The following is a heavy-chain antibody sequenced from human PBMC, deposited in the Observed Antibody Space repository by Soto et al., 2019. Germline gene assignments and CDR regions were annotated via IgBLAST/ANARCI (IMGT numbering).Heavy chain of an antibody. J-gene: IGHJ4*02. D-gene: IGHD4-17*01. CDR2: IYYSGST. CDR3: ARAPGRTTVTTIDY. CDR1: GGSISSGGYY. Sequence: PSETLSLTCTVSGGSISSGGYYWSWIRQHPGKGLEWIGYIYYSGSTYYNPSLKSRVTISVDTSKNQFSLKLSSVTAADTAVYYCARAPGRTTVTTIDYWGQGTLVTV. V-gene: IGHV4-31*03.